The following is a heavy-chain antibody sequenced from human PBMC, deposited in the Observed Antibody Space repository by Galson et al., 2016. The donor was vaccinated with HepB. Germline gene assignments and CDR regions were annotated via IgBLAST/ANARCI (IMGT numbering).Heavy chain of an antibody. J-gene: IGHJ4*02. V-gene: IGHV3-30*04. D-gene: IGHD1-26*01. CDR2: MSFDGTKT. Sequence: SLRLSCAASGFTFSAYAVHWVRRAPGKGLEWVALMSFDGTKTSYADPAKGRFTVSRDNSMNTLNLQLGSLRPEDTAVYYCARVIEGEHGPYFDLWGQGTLVTVSS. CDR1: GFTFSAYA. CDR3: ARVIEGEHGPYFDL.